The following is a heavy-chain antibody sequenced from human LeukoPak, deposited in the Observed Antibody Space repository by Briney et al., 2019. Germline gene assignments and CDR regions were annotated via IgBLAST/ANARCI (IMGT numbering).Heavy chain of an antibody. CDR1: GGSFSGYY. D-gene: IGHD2/OR15-2a*01. Sequence: PSETLSPTCAVYGGSFSGYYWSWSRQPPQGGQGWGGYIYHSGGTSYNPSLKSRVTISVDSSKNQFSLKLSSVTAADTAVYYCATSLNIDFDYWGEGTLVTVSS. CDR3: ATSLNIDFDY. CDR2: IYHSGGT. V-gene: IGHV4-34*01. J-gene: IGHJ4*02.